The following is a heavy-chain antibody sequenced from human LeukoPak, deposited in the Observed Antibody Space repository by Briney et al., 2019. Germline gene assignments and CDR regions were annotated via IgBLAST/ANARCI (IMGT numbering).Heavy chain of an antibody. J-gene: IGHJ4*02. Sequence: GGSLRLSCAASGFTFNNYGIHWVRQAPGKGLEWVAVISYDGSNKYYADSVKGRFTISRDNSKNTLYLQMNSLRAEDTAVYYCAKDRDPMAVAGTFDYWGQGTLVTVSS. CDR1: GFTFNNYG. D-gene: IGHD6-19*01. CDR2: ISYDGSNK. V-gene: IGHV3-30*18. CDR3: AKDRDPMAVAGTFDY.